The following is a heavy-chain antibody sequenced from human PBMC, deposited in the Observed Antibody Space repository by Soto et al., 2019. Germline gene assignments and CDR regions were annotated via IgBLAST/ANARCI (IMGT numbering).Heavy chain of an antibody. D-gene: IGHD6-19*01. J-gene: IGHJ5*02. CDR1: GYTFTSYG. CDR2: ISAYNGNT. CDR3: AREGSSGWFSNWFEP. Sequence: ASVKVSCKASGYTFTSYGICWVRHAPGQGLEWMGWISAYNGNTNYAQKLQGRVTMTTDTSTSTAYMELRSLRSHDTAVYYCAREGSSGWFSNWFEPWGQGTLVTVS. V-gene: IGHV1-18*01.